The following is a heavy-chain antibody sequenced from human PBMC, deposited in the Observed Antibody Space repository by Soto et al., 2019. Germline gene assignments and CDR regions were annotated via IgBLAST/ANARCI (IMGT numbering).Heavy chain of an antibody. CDR1: GGTFSSYA. J-gene: IGHJ6*02. D-gene: IGHD6-13*01. CDR2: IIPIFGTA. Sequence: QVQLVQSGAEVKKPGSSVKVSCKASGGTFSSYAISWVRQAPGQGLEWMGGIIPIFGTANYAQKFQGRVTITADESTSTAYMGLSSRRSEDTAVYYCARDGGRYPGIAAAGQGSYYYCGMDVWGQGTTVTVSS. V-gene: IGHV1-69*12. CDR3: ARDGGRYPGIAAAGQGSYYYCGMDV.